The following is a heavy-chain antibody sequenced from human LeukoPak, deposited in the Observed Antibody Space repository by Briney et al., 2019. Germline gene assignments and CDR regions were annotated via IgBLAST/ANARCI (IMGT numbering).Heavy chain of an antibody. J-gene: IGHJ4*01. D-gene: IGHD3/OR15-3a*01. CDR1: GVSNSDYY. CDR3: VGAGFGLVYFDS. CDR2: IYYRGNT. Sequence: PSETLSLTCTVSGVSNSDYYWSWIRQPPGKGLEWIGYIYYRGNTNYNPSLNSRATISVDTSRDQVSLKMTSVTAADTAMYYCVGAGFGLVYFDSWGQGTPVTVSS. V-gene: IGHV4-59*01.